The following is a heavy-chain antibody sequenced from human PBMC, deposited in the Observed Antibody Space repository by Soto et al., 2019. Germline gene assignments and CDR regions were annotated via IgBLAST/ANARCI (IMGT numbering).Heavy chain of an antibody. CDR1: GFTFSSYA. V-gene: IGHV3-30-3*01. CDR3: ARETRGPRPYYGMDV. J-gene: IGHJ6*02. D-gene: IGHD2-2*01. Sequence: QVQLVESGGGVVQPGRSLRLSCAASGFTFSSYAMHWVRQAPGKGLEWVAVISYDGSNKYYADSVKGRFTISRDNSKNTLYLQMNSLRAEDTAVYYCARETRGPRPYYGMDVWGQGTTVTVSS. CDR2: ISYDGSNK.